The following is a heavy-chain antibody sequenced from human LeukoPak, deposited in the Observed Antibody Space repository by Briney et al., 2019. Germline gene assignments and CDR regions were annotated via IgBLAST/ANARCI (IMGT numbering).Heavy chain of an antibody. Sequence: GGSLRLSCAPSGVTSCSYAMHCGRQAPGQGLGYVSAISSNGGSTYYANSVKGRFTISRDNSKNTLYLQMGSLRAEDMAVYYCARDREGCSSTSCYNFDYWGQGTLVTVSS. CDR2: ISSNGGST. CDR1: GVTSCSYA. CDR3: ARDREGCSSTSCYNFDY. V-gene: IGHV3-64*01. J-gene: IGHJ4*02. D-gene: IGHD2-2*02.